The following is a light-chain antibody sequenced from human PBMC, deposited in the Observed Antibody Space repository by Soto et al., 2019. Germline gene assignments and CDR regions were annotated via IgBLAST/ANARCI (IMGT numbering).Light chain of an antibody. CDR1: ISNIGSRT. V-gene: IGLV1-44*01. Sequence: QSVLTQPPSASGTPGQRVIISCSGNISNIGSRTVNWYQQIPGAAPKLLISYNTQRPSGVPDRFSGSKSGTSASLAISGLRSEDEADYYCATWDDSLSGWVFGGGTQLTVL. CDR3: ATWDDSLSGWV. J-gene: IGLJ3*02. CDR2: YNT.